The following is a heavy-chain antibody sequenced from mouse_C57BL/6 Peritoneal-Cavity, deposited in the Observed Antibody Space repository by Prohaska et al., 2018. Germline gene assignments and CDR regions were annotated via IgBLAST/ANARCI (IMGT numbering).Heavy chain of an antibody. CDR1: GIDFSRYW. V-gene: IGHV4-1*01. J-gene: IGHJ3*01. D-gene: IGHD1-1*01. CDR2: INPDSSTI. CDR3: ARGLYYGSSPFAY. Sequence: EVKLLQSGGGLVQPGGSLKLSCAASGIDFSRYWMSWVRRAPGKGLEWIGEINPDSSTINYAPSLKDKFIISRDNAKNTLYLQMSKVRSEDTALYYWARGLYYGSSPFAYWGQGTLVTVSA.